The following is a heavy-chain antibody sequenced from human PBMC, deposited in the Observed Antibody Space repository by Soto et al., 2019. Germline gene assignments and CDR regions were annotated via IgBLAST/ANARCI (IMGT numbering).Heavy chain of an antibody. CDR2: IWYDGSNK. D-gene: IGHD4-17*01. CDR1: GFTFSSYG. J-gene: IGHJ4*02. Sequence: PGGSLRLSCAASGFTFSSYGMHWVRQAPGKGLEWVAVIWYDGSNKYYADSVKGRFTISRDNSKNTLYLQMNSLRAEDTAVYYCARGGYGPQRRDYFDYWGQGALVTVSS. V-gene: IGHV3-33*01. CDR3: ARGGYGPQRRDYFDY.